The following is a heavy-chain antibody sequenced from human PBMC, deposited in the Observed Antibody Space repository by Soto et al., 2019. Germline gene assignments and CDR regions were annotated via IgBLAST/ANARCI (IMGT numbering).Heavy chain of an antibody. V-gene: IGHV1-3*01. CDR1: GDTFTSYA. CDR2: INAGNGNT. Sequence: QVQLVQSGAEVKKPGASVKVSCKASGDTFTSYAIYWVRQAPGQRLEWMGWINAGNGNTRYSQKFQDRVTITRNTXAXPVYMELNSLRSEYTAVYYCARDRYSSSWYAGALDNWGQGSLVTVSS. CDR3: ARDRYSSSWYAGALDN. D-gene: IGHD6-13*01. J-gene: IGHJ4*02.